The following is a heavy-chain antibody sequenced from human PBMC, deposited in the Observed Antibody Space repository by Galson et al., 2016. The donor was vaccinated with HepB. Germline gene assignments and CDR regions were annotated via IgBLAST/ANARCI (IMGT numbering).Heavy chain of an antibody. V-gene: IGHV1-3*01. CDR3: ARAGSTTMIQGWAYRMDV. J-gene: IGHJ6*02. D-gene: IGHD3-10*01. CDR1: GYSFTSYA. CDR2: INAGNGDT. Sequence: SVKVSCKASGYSFTSYAMHWVRQAPGRRLEWMGWINAGNGDTKYSQKLQGRVTITRDTPASTAYMELSSLRSEDTAVYYCARAGSTTMIQGWAYRMDVWGQGTTVTVSS.